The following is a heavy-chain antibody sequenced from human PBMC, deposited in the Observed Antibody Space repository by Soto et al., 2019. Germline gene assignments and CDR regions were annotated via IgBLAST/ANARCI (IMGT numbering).Heavy chain of an antibody. CDR1: GFTFSSYA. Sequence: GGSLRLSCTASGFTFSSYAMSWVRQAPGKGLEWASAISGSGGSTYYADSVKGRFTISRDNSKNTLYLQMNSLRAEDTAVYYCAKGGSVVVVAAYFDYWGQGTLVTVSS. J-gene: IGHJ4*02. D-gene: IGHD2-15*01. CDR3: AKGGSVVVVAAYFDY. CDR2: ISGSGGST. V-gene: IGHV3-23*01.